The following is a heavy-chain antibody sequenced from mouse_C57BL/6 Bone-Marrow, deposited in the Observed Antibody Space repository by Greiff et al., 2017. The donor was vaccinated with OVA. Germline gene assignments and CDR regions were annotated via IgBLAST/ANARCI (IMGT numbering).Heavy chain of an antibody. V-gene: IGHV1-64*01. D-gene: IGHD2-5*01. Sequence: VQLQQPGAELVKPGASVKLSCKPSGYTFTSYWMHWVKQRPGQGLEWIGMIHPNSGSTNYNEKFKSKATLTVDKSSSTAYMQLSSLTSEDSAVYYCARGGFYYSNYVGWYFDVWGTGTTVTVSA. CDR3: ARGGFYYSNYVGWYFDV. CDR1: GYTFTSYW. J-gene: IGHJ1*03. CDR2: IHPNSGST.